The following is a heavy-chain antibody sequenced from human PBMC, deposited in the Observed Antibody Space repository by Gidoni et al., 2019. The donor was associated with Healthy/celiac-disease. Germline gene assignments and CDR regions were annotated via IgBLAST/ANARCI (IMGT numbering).Heavy chain of an antibody. CDR1: GFTFSSYA. CDR3: ARDVGYCSSTSCSSGWFDP. D-gene: IGHD2-2*01. J-gene: IGHJ5*02. CDR2: ISYDGSNK. Sequence: QVQLVESGGGVVQPGRSLRLSCAASGFTFSSYAMPWVRQAPGKGLEGVAVISYDGSNKYYADSVKGRFTISRDNSKNTLYLQMNSLRAEDTAVYYCARDVGYCSSTSCSSGWFDPWGQGTLVTVSS. V-gene: IGHV3-30-3*01.